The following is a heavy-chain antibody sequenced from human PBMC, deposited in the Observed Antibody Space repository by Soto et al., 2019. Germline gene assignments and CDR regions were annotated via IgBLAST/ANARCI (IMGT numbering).Heavy chain of an antibody. J-gene: IGHJ4*02. Sequence: SETLSLTCTVSGGSISSGDYYWSWIRQPPGKGLEWIGYIYYSGSTYYNPSLKSRVTISVDTSKNQFSLKLSSVTAADTAVYYCARAVGDYVWGSYRRALDYWGQGTLVTVSS. CDR2: IYYSGST. D-gene: IGHD3-16*02. V-gene: IGHV4-30-4*01. CDR3: ARAVGDYVWGSYRRALDY. CDR1: GGSISSGDYY.